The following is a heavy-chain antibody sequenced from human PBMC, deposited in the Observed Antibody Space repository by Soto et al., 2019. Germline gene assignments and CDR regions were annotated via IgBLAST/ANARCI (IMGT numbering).Heavy chain of an antibody. CDR1: GGTLSSYA. CDR3: ARTRRAYDSSGYYYPRGNYYYSGMDV. J-gene: IGHJ6*02. Sequence: AASVKVSCKASGGTLSSYAISWVRQAPGQGLEWMGGIIPIFGTANYAQKFQGRVTITADESTSTAYMELSSLRSEDTAVYYCARTRRAYDSSGYYYPRGNYYYSGMDVWGQGTTVTVSS. V-gene: IGHV1-69*13. D-gene: IGHD3-22*01. CDR2: IIPIFGTA.